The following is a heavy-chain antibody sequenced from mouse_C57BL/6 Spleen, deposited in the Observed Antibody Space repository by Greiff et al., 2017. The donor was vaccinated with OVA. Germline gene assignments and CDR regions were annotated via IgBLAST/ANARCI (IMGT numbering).Heavy chain of an antibody. CDR2: IYPGDGDT. J-gene: IGHJ4*01. CDR1: GYAFSSYW. Sequence: QVQLKQSGAELVKPGASVKISCKASGYAFSSYWMNWVKQRPGKGLEWIGQIYPGDGDTNYNGKFKGKATLTADKSSSTAYMQLSSLTSEDSAVYFCARSPDGYPILDYAMDYWGQGTSVTVSS. V-gene: IGHV1-80*01. CDR3: ARSPDGYPILDYAMDY. D-gene: IGHD2-3*01.